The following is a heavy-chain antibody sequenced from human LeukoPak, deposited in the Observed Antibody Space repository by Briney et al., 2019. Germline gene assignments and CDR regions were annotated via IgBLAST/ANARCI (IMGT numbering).Heavy chain of an antibody. CDR1: GGSISSGDYY. CDR2: IYYSGST. Sequence: SQTLSLTCTVSGGSISSGDYYWRWIRQPPGKGLEWIGYIYYSGSTYYNPSLKSRVTISVDTSKNQFSLKLSSVTAADKAVYYCTGETLGYWYFDLWGRGTLVTVSS. D-gene: IGHD3-10*01. J-gene: IGHJ2*01. CDR3: TGETLGYWYFDL. V-gene: IGHV4-30-4*01.